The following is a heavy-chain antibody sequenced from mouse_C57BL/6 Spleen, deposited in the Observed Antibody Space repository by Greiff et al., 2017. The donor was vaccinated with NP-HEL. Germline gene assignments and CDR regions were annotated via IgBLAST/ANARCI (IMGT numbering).Heavy chain of an antibody. CDR3: ARSEGYYGSSYDPYWYVDG. CDR1: GFNIKNTY. D-gene: IGHD1-1*01. Sequence: EVQLQQSVAELVRPGASVKLSCTASGFNIKNTYMHWVKQRPEQGLEWIGRIDPANGNTKYAPKFQGKATITADTSSNTAYLQLSSLTSEDTAIYYCARSEGYYGSSYDPYWYVDGWGTGTTVTVSS. V-gene: IGHV14-3*01. CDR2: IDPANGNT. J-gene: IGHJ1*03.